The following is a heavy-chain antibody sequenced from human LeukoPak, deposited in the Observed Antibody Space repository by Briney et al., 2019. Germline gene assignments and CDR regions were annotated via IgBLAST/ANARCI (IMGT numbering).Heavy chain of an antibody. CDR3: ASVSRRSGSYGAHN. CDR1: GGSISSGSYY. J-gene: IGHJ4*02. Sequence: SQTLSLTCTVSGGSISSGSYYWSWIRQPAGKGLEWIGRIYTSGSTNYNPSLKSRVTISVDTSKNQFSLKLSSVTAADTAVYYCASVSRRSGSYGAHNWGQGTLVTVSS. V-gene: IGHV4-61*02. D-gene: IGHD1-26*01. CDR2: IYTSGST.